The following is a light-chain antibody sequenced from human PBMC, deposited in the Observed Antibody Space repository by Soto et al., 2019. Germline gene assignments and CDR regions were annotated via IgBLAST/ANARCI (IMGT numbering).Light chain of an antibody. Sequence: DIQMTQSPSSLSASVGDRVTITCRASQDISNYLAWYQQKPGKVPKLLIYAASTLQSGVPSRFSGSGSGTDFTLTISSLQPEDVATYYCQNYNTAPPWTFGQGTKVEI. CDR3: QNYNTAPPWT. V-gene: IGKV1-27*01. J-gene: IGKJ1*01. CDR2: AAS. CDR1: QDISNY.